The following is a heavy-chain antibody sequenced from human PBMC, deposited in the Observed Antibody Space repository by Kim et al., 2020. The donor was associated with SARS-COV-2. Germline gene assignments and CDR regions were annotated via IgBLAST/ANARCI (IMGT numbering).Heavy chain of an antibody. Sequence: GGSLRLSCAASGFTFSSYGMHWVRQAPGKGLEWVAVIWYDGSNKYYADSVKGRFTISRDNSKNTLYLQMNSLRAEDTAVYYCARGWTGEALYGDYGLDYWGQGTLVTVSS. V-gene: IGHV3-33*01. CDR2: IWYDGSNK. CDR1: GFTFSSYG. J-gene: IGHJ4*02. D-gene: IGHD4-17*01. CDR3: ARGWTGEALYGDYGLDY.